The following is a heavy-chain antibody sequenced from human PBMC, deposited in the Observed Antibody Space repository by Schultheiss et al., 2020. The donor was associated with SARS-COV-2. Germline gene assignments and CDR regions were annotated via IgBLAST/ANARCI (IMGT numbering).Heavy chain of an antibody. CDR1: GYSISSGYY. D-gene: IGHD2-2*01. CDR3: ARDQTRVPAADY. Sequence: SETLSLTCAVSGYSISSGYYWGWIRQHPGKGLEWIGYIYYSGSTNYNPSLKSRVTISVDTSKNQFSLKLSSVTAADTAVYYCARDQTRVPAADYWGQGTLVTVSS. J-gene: IGHJ4*02. V-gene: IGHV4-38-2*02. CDR2: IYYSGST.